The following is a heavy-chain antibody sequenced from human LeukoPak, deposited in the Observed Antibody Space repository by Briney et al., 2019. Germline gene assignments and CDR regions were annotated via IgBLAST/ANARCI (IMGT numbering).Heavy chain of an antibody. CDR2: ISWDGGST. Sequence: GGSLRLSCAASGFTFDDYTMHWVRQAPGKGLEWVSLISWDGGSTYYADSVKGRFTISRDNSKNSPYLQMNSLRTEDTALYYCAKGSGGYVDCWGQGTLVTVSS. J-gene: IGHJ4*02. D-gene: IGHD3-10*01. CDR3: AKGSGGYVDC. CDR1: GFTFDDYT. V-gene: IGHV3-43*01.